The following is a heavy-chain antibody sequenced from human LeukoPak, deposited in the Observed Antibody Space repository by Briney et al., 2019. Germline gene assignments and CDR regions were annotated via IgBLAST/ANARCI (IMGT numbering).Heavy chain of an antibody. Sequence: GRSLRLSCAASGFTFDDYAMHWVRQAPGKGLEWVSGISWNSGSIGYADSVKGRFTISRDNAKNSLYLQMNSLRAEDTALYYCAKDPKNYGSGSGDAFDIWGQGTMVTVSS. CDR3: AKDPKNYGSGSGDAFDI. V-gene: IGHV3-9*01. J-gene: IGHJ3*02. CDR2: ISWNSGSI. D-gene: IGHD3-10*01. CDR1: GFTFDDYA.